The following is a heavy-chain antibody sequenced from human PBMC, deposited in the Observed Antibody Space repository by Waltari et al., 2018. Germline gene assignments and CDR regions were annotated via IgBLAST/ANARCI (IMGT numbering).Heavy chain of an antibody. V-gene: IGHV4-39*07. CDR3: ARAGGWFDP. Sequence: QLQLQESGPGLVKPSETLSLTCTVSGGSITSSSYYWGWIRQPPGKGLEWFGSIFYSGSTYYNPSLKSRVTISVDTSKKQFSLKLSSVTAADTAVYYCARAGGWFDPWGQGTLVTVSS. CDR1: GGSITSSSYY. J-gene: IGHJ5*02. CDR2: IFYSGST.